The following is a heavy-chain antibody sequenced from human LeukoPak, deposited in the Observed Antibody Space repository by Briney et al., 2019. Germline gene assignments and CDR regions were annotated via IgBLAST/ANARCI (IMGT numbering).Heavy chain of an antibody. CDR2: ISYSGST. J-gene: IGHJ3*02. D-gene: IGHD3-9*01. Sequence: SETLSLTCTVSGGSISSYYWSWIRQPPGKGLEWIGYISYSGSTNYNPSLKSRVTISIDTSKNQFSLKLRSVTAADTAIYYCARQGYDVLTGYIDAFDIWGQGTMVTVSS. CDR3: ARQGYDVLTGYIDAFDI. V-gene: IGHV4-59*08. CDR1: GGSISSYY.